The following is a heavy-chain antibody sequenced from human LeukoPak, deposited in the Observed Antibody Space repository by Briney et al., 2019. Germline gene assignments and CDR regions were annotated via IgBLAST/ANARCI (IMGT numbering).Heavy chain of an antibody. D-gene: IGHD2-15*01. CDR2: MNPNSGNT. J-gene: IGHJ6*03. CDR3: ARGTVVVAATRHYYYYYMDV. CDR1: GYTFTSYD. Sequence: GASVKVSCKASGYTFTSYDINWVRQATGQGLEWMGWMNPNSGNTGYAQKFQGRVTMTRNTSISTAYMELSSLRSEDTAVYYCARGTVVVAATRHYYYYYMDVWGKGTTVTVSS. V-gene: IGHV1-8*01.